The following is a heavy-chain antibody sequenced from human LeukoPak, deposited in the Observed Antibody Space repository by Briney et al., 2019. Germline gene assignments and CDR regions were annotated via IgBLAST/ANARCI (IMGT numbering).Heavy chain of an antibody. D-gene: IGHD2-15*01. CDR2: IDPSDSYT. CDR3: ASGVVCSGGSCPSFDY. Sequence: GESLRISCKGSGHSFTSYWISWVRQMPGKGLEWMGRIDPSDSYTNYSPSFQGHVTISADKSISTAYLQWSSLKASDTAMYYCASGVVCSGGSCPSFDYWGQGTLVTVSS. CDR1: GHSFTSYW. V-gene: IGHV5-10-1*01. J-gene: IGHJ4*02.